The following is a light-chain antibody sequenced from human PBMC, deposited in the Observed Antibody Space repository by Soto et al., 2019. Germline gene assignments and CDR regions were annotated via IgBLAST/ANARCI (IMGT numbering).Light chain of an antibody. Sequence: QSVLTQAPSASGTPGQRVTISCSGTSPNIGSNTVNWYQQLPGTAPKLLIYNNDQRPSGVPDRFSGSKSGTSASLAIGGLQSEDEADYYCAVWDDSLNGWVFGGGTKLTVL. V-gene: IGLV1-44*01. J-gene: IGLJ3*02. CDR2: NND. CDR3: AVWDDSLNGWV. CDR1: SPNIGSNT.